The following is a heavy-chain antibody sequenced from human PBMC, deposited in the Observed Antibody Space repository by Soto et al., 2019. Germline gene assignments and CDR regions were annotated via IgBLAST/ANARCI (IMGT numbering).Heavy chain of an antibody. CDR2: IYYDEST. V-gene: IGHV4-39*01. CDR1: GVSLNSGHYY. D-gene: IGHD2-15*01. CDR3: GKVLIGATRHTDVDS. J-gene: IGHJ4*02. Sequence: SETLSLTCTVSGVSLNSGHYYWVWIRQSHGKGLAWIASIYYDESTYYNPSLKSRVTISTDKPKNQFSLTLKSVTAADTAVYYCGKVLIGATRHTDVDSWGQGALVTVSS.